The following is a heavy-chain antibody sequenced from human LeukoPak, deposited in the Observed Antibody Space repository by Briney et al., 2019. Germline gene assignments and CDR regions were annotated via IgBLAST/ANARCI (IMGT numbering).Heavy chain of an antibody. V-gene: IGHV3-30*04. J-gene: IGHJ4*02. CDR3: AKDGLKLQKYYFDY. CDR2: ISYDGTTK. D-gene: IGHD1-7*01. CDR1: GFVFSNFA. Sequence: GGSLRLSCAASGFVFSNFAVHWVRQAPGKGLEWVTVISYDGTTKYYADSVKGRFTISRDNSKNTMYLQMNSLRTEDTAVYYCAKDGLKLQKYYFDYWGQGTLVTVSS.